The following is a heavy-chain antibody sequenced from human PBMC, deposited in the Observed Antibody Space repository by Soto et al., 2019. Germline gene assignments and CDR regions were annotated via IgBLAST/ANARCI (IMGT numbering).Heavy chain of an antibody. CDR1: GYSFTSLD. D-gene: IGHD1-26*01. V-gene: IGHV1-8*01. J-gene: IGHJ4*01. CDR3: ARGVSAGVDY. Sequence: GASVKVSCKASGYSFTSLDSNWVRQTAGQGLEWMGWMQPSTGRTGYAQKFQGRVTMTRDTSINTAYMELTTLTSDDTAFYYCARGVSAGVDYWGHGTLVTISS. CDR2: MQPSTGRT.